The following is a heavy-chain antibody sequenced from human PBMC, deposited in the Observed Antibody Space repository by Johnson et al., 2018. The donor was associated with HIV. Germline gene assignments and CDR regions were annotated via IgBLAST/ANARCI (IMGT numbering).Heavy chain of an antibody. Sequence: QVQLVESGGGLVQPGGSLRLSCAASGFIFSDYYMSWIRQAPGKGLEWVSYISSSGTNIYYADSVKGRFTISRDSSKNTLFLQLNSLRPEDTAVYYCARVSLAYSYGYDALDIWGQGTMVTVSA. CDR1: GFIFSDYY. V-gene: IGHV3-11*04. D-gene: IGHD5-18*01. J-gene: IGHJ3*02. CDR2: ISSSGTNI. CDR3: ARVSLAYSYGYDALDI.